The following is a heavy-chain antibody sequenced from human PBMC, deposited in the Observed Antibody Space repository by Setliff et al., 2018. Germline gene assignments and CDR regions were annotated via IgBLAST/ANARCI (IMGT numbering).Heavy chain of an antibody. CDR1: DDSFTSSRYY. CDR3: VRPGGTTVVARHFDY. CDR2: ISYSGTP. Sequence: PSETLSLTCTASDDSFTSSRYYWGWIRQAPGSGLEWIGSISYSGTPYYNASVESRVTISIDTSRNQFSLELRSVTVADTATYYCVRPGGTTVVARHFDYWGSGILVTVS. D-gene: IGHD2-15*01. V-gene: IGHV4-39*01. J-gene: IGHJ4*01.